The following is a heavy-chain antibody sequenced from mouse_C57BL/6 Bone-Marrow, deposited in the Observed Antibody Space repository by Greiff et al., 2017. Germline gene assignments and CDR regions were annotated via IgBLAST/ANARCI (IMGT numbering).Heavy chain of an antibody. J-gene: IGHJ2*01. D-gene: IGHD1-1*01. Sequence: VQLQQSGAELARPGASVKLSCKASGYTFTSYGISWVKQRPGQGLEWIGEIYPRSGNTYYNEKFKGKATLTADKSSSTAYMELRSLTSEDSAVYFCARTGCYGSSQYYFDYWGQGTTLTVSS. CDR1: GYTFTSYG. CDR2: IYPRSGNT. V-gene: IGHV1-81*01. CDR3: ARTGCYGSSQYYFDY.